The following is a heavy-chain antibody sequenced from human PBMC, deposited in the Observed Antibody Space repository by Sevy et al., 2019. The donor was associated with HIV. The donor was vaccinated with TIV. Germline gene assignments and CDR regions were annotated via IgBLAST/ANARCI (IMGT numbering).Heavy chain of an antibody. J-gene: IGHJ3*02. D-gene: IGHD2-2*01. CDR1: GGSISSYY. Sequence: SEPLSLTCTVSGGSISSYYWSWIRQPPGKGLEWIGYIYYSGSTNYNPSLKSRVTISVDTSKNQFSLKLSSVTAADTAVYYCAREVVVVVVPAATRGAFDIWGQGTMVTVSS. V-gene: IGHV4-59*01. CDR2: IYYSGST. CDR3: AREVVVVVVPAATRGAFDI.